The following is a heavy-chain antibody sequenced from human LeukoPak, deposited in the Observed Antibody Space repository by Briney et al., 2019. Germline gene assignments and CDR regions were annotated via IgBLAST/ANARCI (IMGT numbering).Heavy chain of an antibody. CDR1: GFPLGDYA. CDR3: ARVHIMYSFRHYFFDF. D-gene: IGHD2/OR15-2a*01. Sequence: PGGSLRLSCAASGFPLGDYAMGWVRQAPGKGLQWVAPISGGDASTYSADPVEGRFTISRDNSRKILILQIDSLRVEDTAIYYCARVHIMYSFRHYFFDFWGRGTLVTVSS. CDR2: ISGGDAST. J-gene: IGHJ4*02. V-gene: IGHV3-23*01.